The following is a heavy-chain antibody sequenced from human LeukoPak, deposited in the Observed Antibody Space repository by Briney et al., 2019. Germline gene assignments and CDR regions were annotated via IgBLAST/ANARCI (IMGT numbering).Heavy chain of an antibody. CDR2: IYPGDSDA. Sequence: GESLKISCKGSGYSFTSYWIGWVRQMPGKGLEWMGIIYPGDSDARYSPSFQGQVTISADKSISTAYLQWSSLKASDTAMYYCASIRGPAYSSGWYYFDYWGQGTLVTVSS. J-gene: IGHJ4*02. D-gene: IGHD6-19*01. V-gene: IGHV5-51*01. CDR3: ASIRGPAYSSGWYYFDY. CDR1: GYSFTSYW.